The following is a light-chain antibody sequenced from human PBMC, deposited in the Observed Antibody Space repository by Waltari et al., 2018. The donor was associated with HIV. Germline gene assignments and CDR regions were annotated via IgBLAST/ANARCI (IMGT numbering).Light chain of an antibody. V-gene: IGLV2-11*01. CDR3: YSYAGNYTWV. J-gene: IGLJ3*02. CDR1: RTDVADFHF. Sequence: QSALTQPRSVSGSPGQSVLITCTGTRTDVADFHFVSWYQQHPDKAPKLIIYDVTKRPSVVPDRLSGSKSGHTASLTISGLQAEDEADYYCYSYAGNYTWVFGGGTKLTVL. CDR2: DVT.